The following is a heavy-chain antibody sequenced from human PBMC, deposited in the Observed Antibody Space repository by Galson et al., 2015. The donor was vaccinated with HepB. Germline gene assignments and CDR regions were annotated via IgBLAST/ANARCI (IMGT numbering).Heavy chain of an antibody. CDR2: IWYDGSNK. J-gene: IGHJ4*02. V-gene: IGHV3-33*01. Sequence: SLRLSCAASGFTFSSYGMHWVRQAPGKGLEWVAVIWYDGSNKYYADSVKGRFTISRDNSKNTLYLQMNSLRAEDTAVYYCARDTVYYDSSGYYSLDYWGQGTLVTVSS. D-gene: IGHD3-22*01. CDR3: ARDTVYYDSSGYYSLDY. CDR1: GFTFSSYG.